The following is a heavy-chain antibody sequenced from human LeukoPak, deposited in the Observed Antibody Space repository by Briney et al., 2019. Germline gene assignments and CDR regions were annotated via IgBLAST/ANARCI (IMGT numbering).Heavy chain of an antibody. Sequence: GGSLRLSCAASGFSFGSYPMDWVRQAPGKGLEWVSHISSDGNTEYYADAPRGRFTMSRDNAKNSLFLQINSLRAEDTAVYYCARDTLNGPFVISLDYWGQGALVTVSS. CDR1: GFSFGSYP. D-gene: IGHD3-9*01. V-gene: IGHV3-48*03. CDR2: ISSDGNTE. CDR3: ARDTLNGPFVISLDY. J-gene: IGHJ4*02.